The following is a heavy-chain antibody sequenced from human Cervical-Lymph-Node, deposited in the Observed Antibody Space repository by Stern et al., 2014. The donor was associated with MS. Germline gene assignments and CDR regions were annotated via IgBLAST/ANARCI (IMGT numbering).Heavy chain of an antibody. V-gene: IGHV3-9*01. D-gene: IGHD2-21*01. J-gene: IGHJ6*02. CDR3: AKDLGEVFYYGMDV. Sequence: QLVESGGGLVQPGGSLRLSCAASGIIFGDYVLHWVRQAPGKGPGWGAGISWNSGDIAYTDSVKGRFTISRDNAKNSLYLHMNSLRAEDTALYYCAKDLGEVFYYGMDVWGQGTTVTVSS. CDR1: GIIFGDYV. CDR2: ISWNSGDI.